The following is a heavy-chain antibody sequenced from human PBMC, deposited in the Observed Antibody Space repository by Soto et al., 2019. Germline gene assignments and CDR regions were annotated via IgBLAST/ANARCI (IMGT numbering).Heavy chain of an antibody. CDR3: AKGGRQWLVTSDFNF. CDR1: GFTFSDYA. Sequence: VQLVESGGSMVQPGRSLRLSSAASGFTFSDYAMHWVRQAPGKGLEWVAVVSHDGRNTHYADSVKGRFTISRDSSKNMVSLQMTSLRAEDTAVYYCAKGGRQWLVTSDFNFWGQGALVTVSS. V-gene: IGHV3-30*18. CDR2: VSHDGRNT. J-gene: IGHJ4*02. D-gene: IGHD6-19*01.